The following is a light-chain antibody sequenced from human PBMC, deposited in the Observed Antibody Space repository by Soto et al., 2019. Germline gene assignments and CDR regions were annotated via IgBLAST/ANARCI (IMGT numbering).Light chain of an antibody. CDR3: GSITRSSTSV. Sequence: QSALSHPASVSGSPGQSITISCTGTSSDVGGFEYVSWYQHQPGKAPKLIIYDVTKRPSGVSNRFSGSKSGNTASLTISGIQAEDEGDYYCGSITRSSTSVFGTGTKVT. J-gene: IGLJ1*01. V-gene: IGLV2-14*01. CDR1: SSDVGGFEY. CDR2: DVT.